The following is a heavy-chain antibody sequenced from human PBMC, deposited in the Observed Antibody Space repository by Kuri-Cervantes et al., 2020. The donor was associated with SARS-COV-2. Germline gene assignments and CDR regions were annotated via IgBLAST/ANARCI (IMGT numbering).Heavy chain of an antibody. J-gene: IGHJ3*02. V-gene: IGHV3-30*02. CDR3: AKDGGLQEGPDAFDI. CDR1: GFTFSSYG. CDR2: IRYDGSNK. Sequence: GGSLRLSCAASGFTFSSYGMHWVRQAPGKGLEWVAFIRYDGSNKYYADSVKGRFTISRDNSKNTLYLQMSSLRAEDTAVYYCAKDGGLQEGPDAFDIWGQGTMVTVSS. D-gene: IGHD3-16*01.